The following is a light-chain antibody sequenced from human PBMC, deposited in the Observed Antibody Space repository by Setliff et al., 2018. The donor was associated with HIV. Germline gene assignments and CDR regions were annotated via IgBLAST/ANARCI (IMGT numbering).Light chain of an antibody. CDR1: SSNIGAGYD. CDR3: QSYDSSLSAPFV. Sequence: QSVLTQPPSVSGAPGQRVTISCTGSSSNIGAGYDVHWYQQLPGTAPKVLIYGNNNRPSGVPDRFSGSKSGSSASLVITGLQADDEAEYFCQSYDSSLSAPFVFGTGTKVTV. V-gene: IGLV1-40*01. CDR2: GNN. J-gene: IGLJ1*01.